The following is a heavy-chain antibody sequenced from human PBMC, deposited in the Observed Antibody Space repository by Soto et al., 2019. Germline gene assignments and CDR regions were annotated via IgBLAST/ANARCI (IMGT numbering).Heavy chain of an antibody. CDR2: ISYDGSNK. V-gene: IGHV3-30*18. CDR1: GFTFSSYG. Sequence: QVQLVESGGGVVQPGRSLRLSCAASGFTFSSYGMHWVRQAPGKGLEWVAVISYDGSNKYYADSVTGRFTISRDNSKNTLYLQMISLRAEDTAVYYCAKDQDDGDYGGYFDYWGQGTLVNVSS. J-gene: IGHJ4*02. D-gene: IGHD4-17*01. CDR3: AKDQDDGDYGGYFDY.